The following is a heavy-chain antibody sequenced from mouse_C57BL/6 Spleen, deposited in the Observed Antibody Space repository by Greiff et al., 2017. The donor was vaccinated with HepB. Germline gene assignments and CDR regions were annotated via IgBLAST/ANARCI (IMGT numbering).Heavy chain of an antibody. Sequence: QVQLQQSGAELVKPGASVKMSCKASGYTFTSYWITWVKQRPGQGLEWIGDIYPGSGSTNYNEKFKSKATLTVDTASSTAYMQLSSLTSEDSAVYYCARRGDYYGTPFAYWGQGTLVTVSA. CDR1: GYTFTSYW. CDR2: IYPGSGST. D-gene: IGHD1-1*01. J-gene: IGHJ3*01. CDR3: ARRGDYYGTPFAY. V-gene: IGHV1-55*01.